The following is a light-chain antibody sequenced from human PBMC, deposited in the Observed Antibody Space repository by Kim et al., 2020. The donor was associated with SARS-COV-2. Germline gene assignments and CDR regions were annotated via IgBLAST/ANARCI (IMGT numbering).Light chain of an antibody. CDR2: GAS. V-gene: IGKV3-20*01. J-gene: IGKJ1*01. CDR1: QSVSSSY. Sequence: EIVLTQSPGTLSLSPGERATLSCRASQSVSSSYLAWYQQKPGQAPRLLIYGASSRATGIPDRFSGSGSGTDFTLTISRLEPEDFAVYYCQQYPGPFGQGTKVDIK. CDR3: QQYPGP.